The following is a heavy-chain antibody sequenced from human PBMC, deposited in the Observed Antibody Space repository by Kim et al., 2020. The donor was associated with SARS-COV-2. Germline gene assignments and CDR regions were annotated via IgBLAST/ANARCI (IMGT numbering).Heavy chain of an antibody. D-gene: IGHD6-19*01. Sequence: SETLSLTCAVYGGSFSGYYWSWIRQPPGKGLEWIGEINHSGSTNYNPSLKSRVTISVDTSKNQFSLKLSSVTAADTAVYYCARGSGWYPKYFQHWGQGTLVTVSS. CDR1: GGSFSGYY. V-gene: IGHV4-34*01. CDR2: INHSGST. J-gene: IGHJ1*01. CDR3: ARGSGWYPKYFQH.